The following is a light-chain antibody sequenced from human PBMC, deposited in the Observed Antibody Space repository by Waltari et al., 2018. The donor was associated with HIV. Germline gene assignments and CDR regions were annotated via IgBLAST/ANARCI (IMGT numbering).Light chain of an antibody. CDR3: CSYAGSYSWV. V-gene: IGLV2-11*01. CDR1: SSDVGGSTY. Sequence: QSALTQPRSVSGSPGQSVTISCTGTSSDVGGSTYVPWYQQYQGKAPKLMIYDVNKWPSGVPDRFSGSKSGNTASLTISGLQAEDEADYYCCSYAGSYSWVFGGGTKLTVL. CDR2: DVN. J-gene: IGLJ3*02.